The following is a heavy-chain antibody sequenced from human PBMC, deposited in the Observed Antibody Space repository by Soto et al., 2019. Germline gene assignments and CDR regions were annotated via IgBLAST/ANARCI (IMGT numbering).Heavy chain of an antibody. CDR3: ARGSKDSYPGSRIFDF. J-gene: IGHJ4*02. CDR2: ISSNGGTT. CDR1: GFTFSTYA. V-gene: IGHV3-64*04. D-gene: IGHD3-10*01. Sequence: PGGSLRLSCSASGFTFSTYAMHWVRQAPGKGLEYVSAISSNGGTTYYADSVKGRFTISRDNSKNTLYLRMSSLRAEDSAVYYCARGSKDSYPGSRIFDFWGRGTLVTVSS.